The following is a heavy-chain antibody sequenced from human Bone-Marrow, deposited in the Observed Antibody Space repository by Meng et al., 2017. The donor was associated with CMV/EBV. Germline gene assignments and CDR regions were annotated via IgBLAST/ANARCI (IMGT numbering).Heavy chain of an antibody. CDR1: GFTFSSYW. CDR3: ARAFQGYSYGNFDY. V-gene: IGHV3-74*01. CDR2: INGDGSST. J-gene: IGHJ4*02. D-gene: IGHD5-18*01. Sequence: GESLKISCAASGFTFSSYWMHWVRQAPGKGLVWVSRINGDGSSTAYADSVKGRFTISRDNSKNTLYLQMNSLRAEDTAVYYCARAFQGYSYGNFDYWGQGTLVTVSS.